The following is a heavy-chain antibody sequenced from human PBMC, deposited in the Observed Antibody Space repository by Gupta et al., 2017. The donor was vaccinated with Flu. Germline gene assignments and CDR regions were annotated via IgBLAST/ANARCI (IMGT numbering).Heavy chain of an antibody. Sequence: QVQLVQSGAEVKKPGSSVKVSCKASGGTFSSYAISWVRQAPGQGLEWMGGSIPIFGTANYAQKFQGRVTITADKSTSTAYMELSSLRSEDTAVYYCARALAARPGRSYYYYYYMDVWGKGTTVTVSS. V-gene: IGHV1-69*06. CDR1: GGTFSSYA. J-gene: IGHJ6*03. D-gene: IGHD6-6*01. CDR3: ARALAARPGRSYYYYYYMDV. CDR2: SIPIFGTA.